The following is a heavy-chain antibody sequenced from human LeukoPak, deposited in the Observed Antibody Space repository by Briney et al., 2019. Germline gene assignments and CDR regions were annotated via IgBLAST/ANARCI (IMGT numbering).Heavy chain of an antibody. J-gene: IGHJ4*02. CDR3: ARGSWGEIAGRKSFEF. V-gene: IGHV1-8*01. Sequence: ASVKVSCKASEYTFNSYDINRVRQATGQGLEWMGWMNPNSGNTGYAQKFQGRVTMTRVTSISTAYMELNNLTSEDTAVYYCARGSWGEIAGRKSFEFWGQGSLVTVSS. D-gene: IGHD6-6*01. CDR1: EYTFNSYD. CDR2: MNPNSGNT.